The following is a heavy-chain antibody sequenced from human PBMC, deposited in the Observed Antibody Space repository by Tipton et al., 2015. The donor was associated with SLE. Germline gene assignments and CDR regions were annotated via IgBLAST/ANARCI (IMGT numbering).Heavy chain of an antibody. CDR2: LWFDGSNK. V-gene: IGHV3-33*01. D-gene: IGHD4-17*01. J-gene: IGHJ3*02. CDR1: GFTFSTYG. CDR3: ARGKVTTVTTDDAFDI. Sequence: RSLRLSCAASGFTFSTYGMHWVRQAPGKGLEWVAVLWFDGSNKYYADPVKGRFTISRDNSKNTLYLQMNSLRAEDTALYYCARGKVTTVTTDDAFDIWGQGTMVTVSS.